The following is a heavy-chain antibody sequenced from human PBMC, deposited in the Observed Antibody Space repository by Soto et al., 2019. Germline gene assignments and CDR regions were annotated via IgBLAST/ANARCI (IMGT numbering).Heavy chain of an antibody. CDR2: IYYSGST. V-gene: IGHV4-61*01. CDR3: ARGIPYCSGGSCYAGRNWFDP. J-gene: IGHJ5*02. Sequence: ETLSLTCTVSGGSVSSGSYYWSWIRQPPGKGLEWIGYIYYSGSTNYTPSLKSRVTISVDTSKNQFSLKLSSVTAADTAVYYCARGIPYCSGGSCYAGRNWFDPWGQGTLVTVSS. CDR1: GGSVSSGSYY. D-gene: IGHD2-15*01.